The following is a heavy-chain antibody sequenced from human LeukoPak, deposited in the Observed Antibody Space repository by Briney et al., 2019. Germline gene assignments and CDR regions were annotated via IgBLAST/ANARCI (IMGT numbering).Heavy chain of an antibody. CDR3: AIRRGYAYGDDY. Sequence: PGGSLRLSCAASGLTFSSYWMLWVRQAPGKGLVWVSRLNSDRSSTAHADSVKRRFTNSRDNAKHTLYHQMNPLRAEDTAVYDWAIRRGYAYGDDYWGQGTLVTVSS. CDR2: LNSDRSST. V-gene: IGHV3-74*03. CDR1: GLTFSSYW. D-gene: IGHD5-18*01. J-gene: IGHJ4*02.